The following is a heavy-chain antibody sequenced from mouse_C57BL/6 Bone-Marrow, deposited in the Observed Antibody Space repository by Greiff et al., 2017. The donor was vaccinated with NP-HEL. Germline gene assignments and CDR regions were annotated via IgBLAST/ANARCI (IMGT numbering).Heavy chain of an antibody. V-gene: IGHV1-69*01. CDR3: ARGGYGTPFAY. J-gene: IGHJ3*01. CDR1: GYTFTSYW. D-gene: IGHD2-1*01. CDR2: IDPSDSYT. Sequence: QVQLQQPGAELVMPGASVKLSCKASGYTFTSYWMHWVKQRPGQGLEWIGEIDPSDSYTNYNQKFKGKSTLTVDKSSSTAYMQLSSLTSEDSAVYYCARGGYGTPFAYWGQGTLVTVSA.